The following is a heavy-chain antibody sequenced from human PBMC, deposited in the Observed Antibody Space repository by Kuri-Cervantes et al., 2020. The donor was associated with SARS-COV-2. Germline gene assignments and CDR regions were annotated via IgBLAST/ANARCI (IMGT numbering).Heavy chain of an antibody. J-gene: IGHJ4*02. Sequence: GESLKISCAASGFTFDDYGMSWVRQAPGKGLEWVSGINWNGGSTGYADSVKGRFTISRYNAKNSLYLQMNSLRAEDTALYHCARYPGYDSSGYHDYWGQGTPVNGAS. CDR2: INWNGGST. CDR3: ARYPGYDSSGYHDY. V-gene: IGHV3-20*01. CDR1: GFTFDDYG. D-gene: IGHD3-22*01.